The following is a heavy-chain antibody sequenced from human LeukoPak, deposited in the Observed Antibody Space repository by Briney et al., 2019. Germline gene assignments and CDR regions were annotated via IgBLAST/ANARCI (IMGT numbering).Heavy chain of an antibody. CDR1: GFTFSSYA. D-gene: IGHD2-2*01. V-gene: IGHV3-23*01. J-gene: IGHJ4*02. Sequence: GGSLRLSRAASGFTFSSYAMSWVRQAPGKGLEWVSAISGSGGSTYYADSVKGRFTISRDNSKNTLYLQMNSLRAEDTAVYYCAGSTSWYYFDYWGQGTLVTVSS. CDR3: AGSTSWYYFDY. CDR2: ISGSGGST.